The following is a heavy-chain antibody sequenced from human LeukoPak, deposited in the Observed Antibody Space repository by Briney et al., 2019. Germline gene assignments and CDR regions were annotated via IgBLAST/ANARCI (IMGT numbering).Heavy chain of an antibody. CDR3: ARLRWPRGGRSSFDY. V-gene: IGHV5-51*01. J-gene: IGHJ4*02. CDR1: GYSFTSHW. CDR2: FNPDDSDT. D-gene: IGHD3-10*01. Sequence: GESLKISCKGSGYSFTSHWIGWVRQMPGKGLEFMWIFNPDDSDTIYSPSFQGQVTISADESITTAYLQWSSLKASDTAMYYCARLRWPRGGRSSFDYWGQGALVTVSS.